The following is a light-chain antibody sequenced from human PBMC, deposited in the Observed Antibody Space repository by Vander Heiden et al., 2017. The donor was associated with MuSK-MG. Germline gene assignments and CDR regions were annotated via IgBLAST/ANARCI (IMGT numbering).Light chain of an antibody. J-gene: IGKJ4*01. V-gene: IGKV3-11*01. CDR1: QGVGSL. CDR2: DAS. CDR3: KQRSSYFT. Sequence: EIALTQSPATLALSPGDRATLSCRASQGVGSLLAWYQQKPGQAPRLLIFDASNRATGVPARFSGSGSGTDFTLTISSLEPEDFAVYYFKQRSSYFTFGGGTKVEV.